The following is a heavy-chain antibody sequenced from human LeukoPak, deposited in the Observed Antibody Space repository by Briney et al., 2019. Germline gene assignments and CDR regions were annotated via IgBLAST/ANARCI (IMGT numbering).Heavy chain of an antibody. J-gene: IGHJ4*02. CDR1: GYTFSSYY. Sequence: WASAKVFCNASGYTFSSYYNHWARQAPGQGLEWMGIINPSGGSTSYAQKFQGRVTMTSDTSTSTVYMELSSLRSEDTAVYYCARAATYCSYGSCYCCYHYWGQGTLVTVSS. CDR2: INPSGGST. D-gene: IGHD2-15*01. V-gene: IGHV1-46*01. CDR3: ARAATYCSYGSCYCCYHY.